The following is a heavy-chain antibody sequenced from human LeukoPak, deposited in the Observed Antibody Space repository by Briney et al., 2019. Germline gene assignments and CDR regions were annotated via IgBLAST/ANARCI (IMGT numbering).Heavy chain of an antibody. CDR2: IKQDGSDK. J-gene: IGHJ4*02. D-gene: IGHD1-14*01. CDR1: GFTFSSYS. CDR3: AREVWGPEY. Sequence: GGCLRLSCAASGFTFSSYSMNWVRQAPGRGLEWVGNIKQDGSDKNYMDSVKGRFTISRDNTKNSVYLQMSSLRAEDTAVYYCAREVWGPEYWGQGTLVTVSS. V-gene: IGHV3-7*01.